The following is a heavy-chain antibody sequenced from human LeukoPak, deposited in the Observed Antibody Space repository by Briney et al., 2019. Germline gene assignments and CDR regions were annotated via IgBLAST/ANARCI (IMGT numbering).Heavy chain of an antibody. V-gene: IGHV3-30*14. CDR3: ARSTWLRLGAFYYYYMDV. Sequence: GRSLRLSCAASGFTFSSYAMHWVRQAPGKGMEWVAVISYDGSNKYYADSVKGRFTISRDNSKNTLYLQMNSLRAEDTAVYYCARSTWLRLGAFYYYYMDVWGKGTTVTISS. J-gene: IGHJ6*03. CDR2: ISYDGSNK. D-gene: IGHD5-12*01. CDR1: GFTFSSYA.